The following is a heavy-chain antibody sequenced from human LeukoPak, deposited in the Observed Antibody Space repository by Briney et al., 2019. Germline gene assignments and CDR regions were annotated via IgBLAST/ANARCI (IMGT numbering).Heavy chain of an antibody. CDR2: INPSGGST. CDR3: ASDRYYYDSSGYCLFDY. Sequence: ASVKVSCKASGYIFTYYYMHWVRQAPGQGLQWMGIINPSGGSTSYTQRFQGRVTMTRDTSTSTVYMELSSLRSEDTAVYYCASDRYYYDSSGYCLFDYWGQGTLVTVSS. CDR1: GYIFTYYY. D-gene: IGHD3-22*01. V-gene: IGHV1-46*01. J-gene: IGHJ4*02.